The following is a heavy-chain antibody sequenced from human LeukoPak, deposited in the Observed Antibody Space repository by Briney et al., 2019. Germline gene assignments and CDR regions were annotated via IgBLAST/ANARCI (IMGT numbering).Heavy chain of an antibody. CDR3: ARVGSLSVTQNYYYYYGMDV. J-gene: IGHJ6*02. CDR2: IYSGGSA. Sequence: GGSLRLSCAASGFTVSSNYMSWVRQAPGKGLEWVSVIYSGGSAYYADSVKGRFTIFRDNSKNTLYLQMNSLRAEDTAVYYCARVGSLSVTQNYYYYYGMDVWGQGTTVTVSS. CDR1: GFTVSSNY. D-gene: IGHD4-17*01. V-gene: IGHV3-66*01.